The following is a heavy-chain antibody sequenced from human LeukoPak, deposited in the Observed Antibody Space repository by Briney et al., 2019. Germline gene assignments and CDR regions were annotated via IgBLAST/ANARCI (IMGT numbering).Heavy chain of an antibody. J-gene: IGHJ4*02. CDR3: ARDQLGYDSSGYYYGFDY. CDR1: GFTVGKNY. D-gene: IGHD3-22*01. V-gene: IGHV3-66*01. CDR2: IYSGGST. Sequence: PGGSLRLSCAASGFTVGKNYMAWVRQVPGKGLEWVSFIYSGGSTYYADSVKGRFSISRDNAKNSLYLQMNSLRAEDTAVYYCARDQLGYDSSGYYYGFDYWGQGTLVTVSS.